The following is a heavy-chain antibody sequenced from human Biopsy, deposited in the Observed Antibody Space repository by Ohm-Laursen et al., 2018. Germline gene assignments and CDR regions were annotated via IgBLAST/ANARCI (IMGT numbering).Heavy chain of an antibody. CDR3: GRSYGIMAAPVHL. D-gene: IGHD3-16*01. J-gene: IGHJ4*01. CDR2: ISSGGSTI. V-gene: IGHV3-11*01. Sequence: SLRLSCTAAGFTFSNYQMSWIRQTPGKGLEWVSHISSGGSTIFHADSVKGRFTISRDDAKGSLYLQMTNLRAEDTAVYYCGRSYGIMAAPVHLWGQGTLVIVSP. CDR1: GFTFSNYQ.